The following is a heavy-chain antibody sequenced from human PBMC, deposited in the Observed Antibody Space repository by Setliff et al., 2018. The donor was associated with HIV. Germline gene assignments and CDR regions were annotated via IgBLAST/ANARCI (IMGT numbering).Heavy chain of an antibody. V-gene: IGHV4-59*08. D-gene: IGHD6-25*01. CDR1: GGSISSYY. CDR2: IYYSGST. J-gene: IGHJ4*02. Sequence: TLSLTCKVSGGSISSYYWSWIQQPPGKGLEWIGYIYYSGSTNYNPSLRSRVTISVDTSKNLFSLKLSSVTAADTAVYYCARGYGAAGGGYWGQGTLVTVSS. CDR3: ARGYGAAGGGY.